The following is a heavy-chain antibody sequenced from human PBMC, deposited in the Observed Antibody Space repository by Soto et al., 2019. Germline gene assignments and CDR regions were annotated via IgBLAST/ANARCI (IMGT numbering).Heavy chain of an antibody. J-gene: IGHJ6*02. CDR1: GFTFSSYA. CDR2: ISGSGGST. D-gene: IGHD3-16*01. CDR3: AWGFHYGMDV. V-gene: IGHV3-23*01. Sequence: VGSLRLSCAASGFTFSSYAMSWVRQAPGKGLEWVSAISGSGGSTYYADSVKGRFTISRDNSKNTLYLQMNSLRAEDTAVYYCAWGFHYGMDVCGQGTTVTVSS.